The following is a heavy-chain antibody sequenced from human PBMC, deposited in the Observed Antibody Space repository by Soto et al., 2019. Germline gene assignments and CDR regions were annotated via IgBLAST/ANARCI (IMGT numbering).Heavy chain of an antibody. CDR2: ISTHDGRT. CDR3: VRDGLEKYQADY. D-gene: IGHD1-1*01. J-gene: IGHJ4*02. Sequence: QVQLVQSGAEVKKPGASVKVSCTASGYTFNTYGITWVRQAPGHGLEWMGWISTHDGRTNYAQSFQDRVTMTTDTSATTAYMELRSQRSDDTAVYYCVRDGLEKYQADYWGQGTLVTVSS. V-gene: IGHV1-18*01. CDR1: GYTFNTYG.